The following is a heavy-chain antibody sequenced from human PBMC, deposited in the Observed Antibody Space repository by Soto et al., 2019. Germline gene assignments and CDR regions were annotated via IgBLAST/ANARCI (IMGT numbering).Heavy chain of an antibody. V-gene: IGHV4-59*08. CDR3: ARLFCGSGGSCLPYYYYYYMDV. Sequence: PSETLSLTCTVSGGSISSYYWSWIRQPPGKGLEWIGYIYYSGSTNYNPSLKSRVTISVDTSKNQFSLKLSSVTAADTAVYYCARLFCGSGGSCLPYYYYYYMDVSGKGTTVTVSS. CDR1: GGSISSYY. J-gene: IGHJ6*03. CDR2: IYYSGST. D-gene: IGHD2-15*01.